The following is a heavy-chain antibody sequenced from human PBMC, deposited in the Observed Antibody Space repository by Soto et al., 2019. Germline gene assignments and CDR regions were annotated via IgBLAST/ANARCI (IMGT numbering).Heavy chain of an antibody. Sequence: EVQLLESGGGLVQPGGSLRFSCAASGFTFSSYAMSWVRQAPGKGLEWVSAISGSGGSTYYADSVKCRFTISSDNSKNTLYLQMNTLRAEDTAVYYCANTGYSSGWPVDYWGQGTLVTVSS. D-gene: IGHD6-19*01. CDR3: ANTGYSSGWPVDY. CDR1: GFTFSSYA. CDR2: ISGSGGST. V-gene: IGHV3-23*01. J-gene: IGHJ4*02.